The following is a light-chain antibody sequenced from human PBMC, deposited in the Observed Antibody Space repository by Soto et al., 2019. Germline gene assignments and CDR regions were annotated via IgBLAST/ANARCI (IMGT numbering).Light chain of an antibody. CDR1: PSVSSSY. CDR3: QQYGSSPIT. Sequence: ILLTQAPATPSLSPGERATLSCGASPSVSSSYVAWYQHRPGLAPRLLIHDASTRATGIPDRFSGTKSGTDFTLPIRRLQPEDAAVYFCQQYGSSPITFGQGTRLEI. CDR2: DAS. V-gene: IGKV3D-20*01. J-gene: IGKJ5*01.